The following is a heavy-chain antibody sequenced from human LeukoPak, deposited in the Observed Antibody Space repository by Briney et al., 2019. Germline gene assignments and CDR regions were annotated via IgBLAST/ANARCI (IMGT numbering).Heavy chain of an antibody. D-gene: IGHD3-16*01. CDR2: ISSSSSTI. CDR1: GLTFSDYS. CDR3: ARVPRGGHYYFDY. J-gene: IGHJ4*02. V-gene: IGHV3-48*02. Sequence: SGGSLRLSCAASGLTFSDYSMTWVRQAPGKGLEWVSYISSSSSTIYYADSVKGRFTISRDNAKNSLYLQMNSLRDEDTAVYYCARVPRGGHYYFDYWGQGTLVTVSS.